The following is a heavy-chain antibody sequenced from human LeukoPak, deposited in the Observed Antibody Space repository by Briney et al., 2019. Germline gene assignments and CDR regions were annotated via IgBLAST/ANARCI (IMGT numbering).Heavy chain of an antibody. D-gene: IGHD1-26*01. J-gene: IGHJ4*02. CDR1: GDTFIGYY. CDR2: INANSGGT. V-gene: IGHV1-2*02. Sequence: ASVKVSCKASGDTFIGYYIHWVRQAPGQGLEWMGWINANSGGTNYAQKFQGRVTMTRDTSISTAYMELSSLRSDDTAVYFCARVGVEATATFDYWGQGTLVTVSS. CDR3: ARVGVEATATFDY.